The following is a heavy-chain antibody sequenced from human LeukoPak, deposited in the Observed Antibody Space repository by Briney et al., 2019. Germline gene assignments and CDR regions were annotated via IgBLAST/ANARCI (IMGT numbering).Heavy chain of an antibody. V-gene: IGHV4-59*01. CDR3: AREPRGRRQQWLNDYYGMDV. D-gene: IGHD6-19*01. CDR1: GGSISSYY. J-gene: IGHJ6*02. CDR2: IYYSGST. Sequence: SETLSLTCTVSGGSISSYYWSWIRQPPGKGLEWIGYIYYSGSTNYNPSLKSRVTISVDTSKNQFSLKLSSVTAADTAVYYCAREPRGRRQQWLNDYYGMDVRGQGTTVTVSS.